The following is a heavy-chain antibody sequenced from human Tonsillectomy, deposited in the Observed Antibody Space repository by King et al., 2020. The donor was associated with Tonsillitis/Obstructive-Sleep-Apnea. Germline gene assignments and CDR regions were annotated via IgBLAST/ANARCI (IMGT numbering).Heavy chain of an antibody. CDR3: AGGGVVVPPEGSGWTSSNDY. V-gene: IGHV4-34*01. CDR2: INHSGST. J-gene: IGHJ4*02. CDR1: GGSFSGYY. D-gene: IGHD2-2*01. Sequence: HVQLQQWGAGLLKPSETLSLTCAVYGGSFSGYYWTWIRQPPGKGLEWIGEINHSGSTNYNPSLKSRVTISVDTSKNQFSLKLSSVTAAETAVYYWAGGGVVVPPEGSGWTSSNDYWGQGTLVTVSS.